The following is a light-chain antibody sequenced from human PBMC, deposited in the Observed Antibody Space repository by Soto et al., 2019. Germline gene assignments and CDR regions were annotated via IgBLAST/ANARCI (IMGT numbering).Light chain of an antibody. Sequence: QSALTQPASVSGSPGQSITISCTGTSSDVGRYNLVSWYQQYPGKAPKLLIFGNNNRPSGVPDRFSGSKSGTSASLAITGLQAEDEGDYYCQSYDSTLSARYVFGTGTKVTVL. V-gene: IGLV2-14*02. CDR1: SSDVGRYNL. J-gene: IGLJ1*01. CDR2: GNN. CDR3: QSYDSTLSARYV.